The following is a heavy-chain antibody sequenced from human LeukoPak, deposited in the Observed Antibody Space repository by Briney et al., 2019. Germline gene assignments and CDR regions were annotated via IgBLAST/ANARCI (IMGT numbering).Heavy chain of an antibody. J-gene: IGHJ4*02. CDR2: IWYDGSKM. CDR3: TRDGGSGIDY. D-gene: IGHD3-16*01. Sequence: PGGSLRLSCVVSGFTFSSYGMHWLRQAPGKGLEWVAVIWYDGSKMFYGDSVKGRFSVSRDDSKNTLYLQMSSLRAEDTAVYCCTRDGGSGIDYWGQGTLVTVSS. V-gene: IGHV3-33*01. CDR1: GFTFSSYG.